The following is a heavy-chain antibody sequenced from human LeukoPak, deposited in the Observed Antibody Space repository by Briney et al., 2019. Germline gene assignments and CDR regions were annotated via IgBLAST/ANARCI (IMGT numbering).Heavy chain of an antibody. J-gene: IGHJ4*02. Sequence: PGGSLRLSCAASGFTFSSYSMNWVRQAPGKGLEWLSYSSSTSSAIYYADSLKGRFTISRDNAKNSLYLQMDSLRAEDTAVYYCARVIGSYGDSAYWGQGTLVTVSS. CDR2: SSSTSSAI. D-gene: IGHD3-16*01. V-gene: IGHV3-48*04. CDR1: GFTFSSYS. CDR3: ARVIGSYGDSAY.